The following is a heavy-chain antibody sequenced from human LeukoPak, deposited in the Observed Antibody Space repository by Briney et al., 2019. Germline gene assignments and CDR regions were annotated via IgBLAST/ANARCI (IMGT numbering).Heavy chain of an antibody. CDR1: GFTFNNNW. V-gene: IGHV3-74*01. CDR3: AGTANINWFDP. CDR2: INNDGSTT. J-gene: IGHJ5*02. D-gene: IGHD1-7*01. Sequence: GGSLRLSCVASGFTFNNNWMHWVRQAPGKGLVWVSRINNDGSTTSYADSVKGRFTISRDNAKNTLYLQMNSLRAEDTAVYYCAGTANINWFDPWGQGTLVTVSS.